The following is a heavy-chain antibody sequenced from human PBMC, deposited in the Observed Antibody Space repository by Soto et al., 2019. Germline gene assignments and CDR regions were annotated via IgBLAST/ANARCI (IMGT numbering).Heavy chain of an antibody. CDR2: ISAYNGNT. Sequence: ASVKVSCKASGYTFTSYGISWVRQAPGQGLEWMGWISAYNGNTNYAQKLQGRVTMNTDTSTSTAYMELRSLRSDDTAVYYCARLACSSTSCYNHNAFDIWGKGPLVPVSS. D-gene: IGHD2-2*02. CDR3: ARLACSSTSCYNHNAFDI. CDR1: GYTFTSYG. J-gene: IGHJ3*02. V-gene: IGHV1-18*01.